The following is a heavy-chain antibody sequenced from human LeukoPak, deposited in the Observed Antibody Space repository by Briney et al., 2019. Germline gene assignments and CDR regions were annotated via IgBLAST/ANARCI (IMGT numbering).Heavy chain of an antibody. D-gene: IGHD2-15*01. V-gene: IGHV1-18*01. CDR2: ISAYNGNT. CDR3: ARRIAYCSGGSCYSAPYYYYYMDV. CDR1: GYTFTSYG. Sequence: GASVKVSCKASGYTFTSYGISWVRQAPGQGLEWMGWISAYNGNTNYAQKLQGRATMTTDTSTSTAYMELRSLRSDDTAVYYCARRIAYCSGGSCYSAPYYYYYMDVWGKGTTVTVSS. J-gene: IGHJ6*03.